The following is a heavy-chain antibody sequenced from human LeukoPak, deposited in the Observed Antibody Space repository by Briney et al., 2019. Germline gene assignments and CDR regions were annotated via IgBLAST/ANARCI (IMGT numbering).Heavy chain of an antibody. V-gene: IGHV1-18*01. J-gene: IGHJ4*02. CDR2: ISAYNGNT. D-gene: IGHD6-19*01. CDR3: ARGSRIAVAVTRFDY. Sequence: ASVKVSCKASGYTFTSYGISWVRQAPGQGLEWMGWISAYNGNTNYAQKLQGRVTMTTDTSTSTAYMELRSLRSDDTAVYYCARGSRIAVAVTRFDYWGQGTLVTVPS. CDR1: GYTFTSYG.